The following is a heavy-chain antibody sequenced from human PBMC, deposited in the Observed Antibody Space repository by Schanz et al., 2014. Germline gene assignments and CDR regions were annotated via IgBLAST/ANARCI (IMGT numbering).Heavy chain of an antibody. V-gene: IGHV1-8*02. CDR1: GYSFTGYY. Sequence: QVQLVQSGAEVKKPGASVKVSCKASGYSFTGYYMNWVRQAPGQGLEWLGWMNPNSGNPGFAQKFRGRVTMTRNTSMSTAYMELSSLRSEDTAVYYCARDGVDAAAGGNYWGQGTLVTVSS. CDR3: ARDGVDAAAGGNY. J-gene: IGHJ4*02. D-gene: IGHD6-13*01. CDR2: MNPNSGNP.